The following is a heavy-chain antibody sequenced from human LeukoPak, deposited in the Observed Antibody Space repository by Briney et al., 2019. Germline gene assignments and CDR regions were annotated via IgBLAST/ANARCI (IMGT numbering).Heavy chain of an antibody. CDR2: ISWNSGTI. D-gene: IGHD1-7*01. J-gene: IGHJ3*02. Sequence: SLRLPFAAPGFTFDDFSIQWVRQTPGKGLEWGSGISWNSGTIGYADSVKGRFTISRDNAKNSLYLQTHSLRAEDTAFYFCAKDVTGTGAFDIWGQGTMVTVSS. CDR1: GFTFDDFS. CDR3: AKDVTGTGAFDI. V-gene: IGHV3-9*01.